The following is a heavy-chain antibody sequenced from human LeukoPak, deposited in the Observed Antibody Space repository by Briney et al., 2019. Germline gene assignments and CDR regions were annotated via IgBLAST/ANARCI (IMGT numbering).Heavy chain of an antibody. CDR1: GYTFTSYY. CDR2: INPSGGST. CDR3: ARENPTGAFDI. J-gene: IGHJ3*02. V-gene: IGHV1-46*01. Sequence: GASVKVSCKASGYTFTSYYMHWVRQAPGQGLGWMGIINPSGGSTSYAQKFQGRVTMTRDTSTSTVYMELSSLRSEDTAVYYCARENPTGAFDIWGQGTMVTISS. D-gene: IGHD7-27*01.